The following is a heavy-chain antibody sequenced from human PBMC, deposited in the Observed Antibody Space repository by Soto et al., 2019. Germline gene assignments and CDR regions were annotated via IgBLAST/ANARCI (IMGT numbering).Heavy chain of an antibody. D-gene: IGHD1-26*01. Sequence: HPGGSLRLSCAASGFTFSSYGMHWVRQAPGKGLEWVAVIWYDGSNKYYADSLKGRLTISRDNSKNTLYLQMNSLRAEDTAVYYCASDWSNWDLVRRVSWYFDLWGRGTLVTVSS. CDR1: GFTFSSYG. CDR2: IWYDGSNK. CDR3: ASDWSNWDLVRRVSWYFDL. V-gene: IGHV3-33*01. J-gene: IGHJ2*01.